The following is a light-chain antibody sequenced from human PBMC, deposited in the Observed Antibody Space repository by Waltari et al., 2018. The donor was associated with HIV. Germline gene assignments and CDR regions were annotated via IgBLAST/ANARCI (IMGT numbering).Light chain of an antibody. CDR3: QQYGSSPRT. J-gene: IGKJ3*01. CDR1: QSIYRNY. Sequence: EIVLTQYPGTLSLSPGERATLSCRASQSIYRNYLAWYQQKPGQTPRLLIYGASSRATGIPDRFTGSVSGTDFTLTINGLEPEDFAVYYCQQYGSSPRTFGPGTKVDIK. V-gene: IGKV3-20*01. CDR2: GAS.